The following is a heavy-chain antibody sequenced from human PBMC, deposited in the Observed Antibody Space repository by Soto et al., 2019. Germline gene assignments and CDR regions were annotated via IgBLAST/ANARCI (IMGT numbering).Heavy chain of an antibody. Sequence: GESLKISCKGSGYSFTSYWIGWVRQMPGKGLEWMGIIYPGDSDTRYSPSFQGQVTISADKSISTAYLQWSSLKASDTAMYYCARLFRPAAKRPYYREVWGKGTTVTVSS. V-gene: IGHV5-51*01. CDR1: GYSFTSYW. D-gene: IGHD2-2*01. CDR3: ARLFRPAAKRPYYREV. CDR2: IYPGDSDT. J-gene: IGHJ6*03.